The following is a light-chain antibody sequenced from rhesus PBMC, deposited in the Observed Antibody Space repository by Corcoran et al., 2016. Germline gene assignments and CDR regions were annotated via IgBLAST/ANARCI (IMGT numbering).Light chain of an antibody. CDR2: KAS. CDR3: QKYNRAPWT. CDR1: QGISSW. V-gene: IGKV1-21*01. J-gene: IGKJ1*01. Sequence: DIQMTQSPSSLSASVGDRVTITCRARQGISSWLAWVQQKPGKAPKLLIYKASSLQSGVPSRFSGSGSVTDFTLTISSRKTEDFATYYCQKYNRAPWTFGQGTKVELK.